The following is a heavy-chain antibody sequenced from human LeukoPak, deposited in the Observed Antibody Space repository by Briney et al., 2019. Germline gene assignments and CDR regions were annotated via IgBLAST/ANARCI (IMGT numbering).Heavy chain of an antibody. J-gene: IGHJ4*02. CDR1: GFTFSSYV. Sequence: GGSQRLSCAASGFTFSSYVMSWVRQAPGKGLEWVSSVSGSGGDTYYADSVKGRFTISRDNSKNTLSLQMNSLRAEDTAIYYCANLMVRGVFWPLDYWGQGTLVTVSS. V-gene: IGHV3-23*01. CDR3: ANLMVRGVFWPLDY. CDR2: VSGSGGDT. D-gene: IGHD3-10*01.